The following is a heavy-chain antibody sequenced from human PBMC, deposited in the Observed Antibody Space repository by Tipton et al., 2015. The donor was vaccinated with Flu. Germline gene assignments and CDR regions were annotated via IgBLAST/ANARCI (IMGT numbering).Heavy chain of an antibody. J-gene: IGHJ4*02. D-gene: IGHD5-18*01. CDR1: GFTFSSYW. Sequence: GSLRLSCAASGFTFSSYWMHWVHQAPGKGLVWVSRINSDGSITTYADSVKGRVTISRDNAKNTLYLQMNTLRAEDTAVYYCARGVGTAMVTALSRWGQGTLVPVSS. CDR3: ARGVGTAMVTALSR. CDR2: INSDGSIT. V-gene: IGHV3-74*01.